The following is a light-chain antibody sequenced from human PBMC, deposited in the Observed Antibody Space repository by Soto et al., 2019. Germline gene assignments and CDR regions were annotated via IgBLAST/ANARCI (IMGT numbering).Light chain of an antibody. J-gene: IGLJ1*01. CDR2: EAT. CDR3: TSYTVTSPYV. Sequence: QSVLTQPASMSGSPGQSITISCTGTSSDIGRYNFVSWYQHLPGEAPNLIIYEATKRPSGVSYRFSGSKAGNAASLTISGLQAEDEADYYCTSYTVTSPYVFGTGTKVTVL. V-gene: IGLV2-14*01. CDR1: SSDIGRYNF.